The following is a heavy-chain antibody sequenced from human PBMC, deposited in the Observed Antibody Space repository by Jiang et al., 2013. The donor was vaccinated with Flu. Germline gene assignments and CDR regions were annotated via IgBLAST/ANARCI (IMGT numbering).Heavy chain of an antibody. J-gene: IGHJ4*02. Sequence: SSISSSSSYIYYADSVKGRFTISRDNAKNSLYLQMNSLRAEDTAVYYCARGLYCSSTSCYFSDYWGQGTLV. CDR2: ISSSSSYI. CDR3: ARGLYCSSTSCYFSDY. D-gene: IGHD2-2*01. V-gene: IGHV3-21*01.